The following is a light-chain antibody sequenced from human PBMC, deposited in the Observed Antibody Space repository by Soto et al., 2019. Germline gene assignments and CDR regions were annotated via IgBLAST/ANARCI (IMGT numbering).Light chain of an antibody. CDR3: QSYDSSLNRV. V-gene: IGLV1-40*01. CDR1: SPNIGANYD. Sequence: QSVLSQPPSVSGAPGQRITISCTGSSPNIGANYDVHWYRQVPGTAPKLLMSGDNNRPPGVADRFSGSKSGTSASLAITRLQAEDEADYYCQSYDSSLNRVFGTGTKVTVL. CDR2: GDN. J-gene: IGLJ1*01.